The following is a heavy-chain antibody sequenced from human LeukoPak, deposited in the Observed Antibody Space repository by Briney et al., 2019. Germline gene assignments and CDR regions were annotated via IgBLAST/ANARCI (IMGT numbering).Heavy chain of an antibody. V-gene: IGHV4-30-4*08. CDR3: ARDVHSWFDP. J-gene: IGHJ5*02. Sequence: SETLSLTCTVSGGSISSGGYYWSWIRQPPGKGLEWIGYIYYSGSTYYNPSLKNRVTISVDTSKNQFSLKLSSVTAADTAVYYCARDVHSWFDPWGQGTLVTVSS. CDR1: GGSISSGGYY. CDR2: IYYSGST. D-gene: IGHD2-21*01.